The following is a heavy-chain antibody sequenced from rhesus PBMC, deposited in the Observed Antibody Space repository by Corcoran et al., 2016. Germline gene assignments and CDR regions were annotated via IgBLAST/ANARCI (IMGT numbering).Heavy chain of an antibody. Sequence: QVQLQESGPGLVKPSETLSLTCAVSGGSISSDYWSWIRQAPGKGLEWIGYIDGGGSTPEYDPSLKGRVTLSVDTSKNQVSLKVTSVTAADPAVYYCARGVSAIGPWGQGLLVTVS. CDR3: ARGVSAIGP. CDR2: IDGGGSTP. D-gene: IGHD2-39*01. J-gene: IGHJ4*01. V-gene: IGHV4S11*01. CDR1: GGSISSDY.